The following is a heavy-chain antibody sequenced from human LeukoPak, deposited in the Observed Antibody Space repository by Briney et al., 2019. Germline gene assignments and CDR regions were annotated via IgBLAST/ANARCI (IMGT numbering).Heavy chain of an antibody. D-gene: IGHD3-10*01. CDR1: GWSFSGYY. Sequence: AETLSLTCAVYGWSFSGYYWSWIRQPPGKGLEWIGEINHSGSTNYNPSLKSRGTISVDSSKNQFSLKLSSVTAADTAVYYCARGRITMVRGIRTSRFDYWGQGTLVTVSS. J-gene: IGHJ4*02. V-gene: IGHV4-34*01. CDR3: ARGRITMVRGIRTSRFDY. CDR2: INHSGST.